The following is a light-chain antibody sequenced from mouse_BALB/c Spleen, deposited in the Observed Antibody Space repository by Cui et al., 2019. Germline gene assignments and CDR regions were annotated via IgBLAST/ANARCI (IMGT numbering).Light chain of an antibody. V-gene: IGKV4-72*01. Sequence: IVLSQSPAILSASPGEKVTMTYRASSSVSYMHWYQQKPGSSSKPWIYDTSNLASGVPARFSGSGSGTSYSLTISRVEAEDAATYYCQQWSSNPPTFGAGTKLELK. CDR1: SSVSY. CDR3: QQWSSNPPT. CDR2: DTS. J-gene: IGKJ5*01.